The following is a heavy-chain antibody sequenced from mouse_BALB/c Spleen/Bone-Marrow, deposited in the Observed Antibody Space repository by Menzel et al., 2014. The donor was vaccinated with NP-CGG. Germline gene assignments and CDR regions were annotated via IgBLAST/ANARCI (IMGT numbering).Heavy chain of an antibody. J-gene: IGHJ4*01. V-gene: IGHV6-6*02. D-gene: IGHD2-4*01. Sequence: EVQLQESGGGLVQPGGSMKLSCVASGFTSSNYWMNWVRQSPEKGLEWVGEIGLKSNNYATHYAESVKGRFTISRDDSKSSVYLQMNNLRAEDTGIYYCTRDYRDAMDYWGQGTSVTVSS. CDR1: GFTSSNYW. CDR3: TRDYRDAMDY. CDR2: IGLKSNNYAT.